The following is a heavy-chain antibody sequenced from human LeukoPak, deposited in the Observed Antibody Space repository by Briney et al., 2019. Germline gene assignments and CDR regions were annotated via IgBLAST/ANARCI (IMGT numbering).Heavy chain of an antibody. CDR2: IISDGSIT. CDR1: GFTFNRDW. D-gene: IGHD6-19*01. J-gene: IGHJ3*02. CDR3: AREDVDITVATSGAFDI. Sequence: GGSLRLSCAPSGFTFNRDWMHWVRQAPGKGLVWVSRIISDGSITSYADSVKGRFTISRDNAKNTVYLQMNSLRAEDTAVYYCAREDVDITVATSGAFDIWGQGTMVTVSS. V-gene: IGHV3-74*01.